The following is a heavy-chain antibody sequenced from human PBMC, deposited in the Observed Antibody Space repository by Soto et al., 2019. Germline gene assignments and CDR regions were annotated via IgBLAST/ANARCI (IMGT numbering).Heavy chain of an antibody. CDR1: GGSISNYY. J-gene: IGHJ4*02. D-gene: IGHD6-13*01. V-gene: IGHV4-4*07. CDR2: IYNSEST. Sequence: QVQLQESGPGLVKPSETLSLTCTVSGGSISNYYWTWIRQPAGKGLELIGRIYNSESTNFNPSLKRRVTSSVDTSKNQYSLQLSPVTAADTAVYYCARQKTGSSSWYDYWGQGTLVTVSP. CDR3: ARQKTGSSSWYDY.